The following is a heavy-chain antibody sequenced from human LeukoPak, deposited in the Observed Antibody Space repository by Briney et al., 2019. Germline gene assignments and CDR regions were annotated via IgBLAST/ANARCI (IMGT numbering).Heavy chain of an antibody. CDR2: ISSSSSYI. D-gene: IGHD1-26*01. CDR3: ARTSGSLGGAIDY. Sequence: PGGSLRLSCAASGFTFSSYWMSWVRQAPGKGLEWVSSISSSSSYIYYADSVKGRFTISRDNAKNSLYLQMNSLRAEDTAVYYCARTSGSLGGAIDYWGQGTLVTVSS. V-gene: IGHV3-21*01. J-gene: IGHJ4*02. CDR1: GFTFSSYW.